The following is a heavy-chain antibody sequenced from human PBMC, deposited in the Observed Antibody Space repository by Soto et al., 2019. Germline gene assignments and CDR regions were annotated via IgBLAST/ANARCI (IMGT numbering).Heavy chain of an antibody. CDR1: GFTFSSYA. CDR2: ISGSGGST. J-gene: IGHJ4*02. CDR3: ARRGSGSYYDY. Sequence: EVQLLESGGGLVQLGGSLRLSCAASGFTFSSYAMRWVRQAPGKGLEWVSAISGSGGSTYYADSVKGRFTISRDNSKNTLYLQRNSLRAEDTAVYYCARRGSGSYYDYWGQGTLVTVSS. V-gene: IGHV3-23*01. D-gene: IGHD1-26*01.